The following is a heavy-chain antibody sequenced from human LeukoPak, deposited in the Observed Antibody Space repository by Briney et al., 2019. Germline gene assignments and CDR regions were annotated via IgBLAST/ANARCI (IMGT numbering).Heavy chain of an antibody. CDR1: GFTFSSYG. CDR3: ARDGSPSALDAFDM. J-gene: IGHJ3*02. D-gene: IGHD3-3*01. CDR2: IYSDSGGTT. V-gene: IGHV3-NL1*01. Sequence: PGGSLRLSCAASGFTFSSYGMHWVRQAPGKGLEWVSVIYSDSGGTTYYADSVRGRFTISRDTSKNTVYLQMNGLRAEDTAVYYCARDGSPSALDAFDMWGQGTMVTVSS.